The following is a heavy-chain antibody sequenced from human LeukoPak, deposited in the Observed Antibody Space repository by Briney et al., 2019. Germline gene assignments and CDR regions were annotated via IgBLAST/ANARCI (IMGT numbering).Heavy chain of an antibody. D-gene: IGHD6-13*01. CDR3: ARAGIAARGDNYYMDV. V-gene: IGHV3-23*01. CDR2: INDNGAGT. Sequence: GGSLRLSCAASGFTFSSYAMSWVRQAPGKGLKWVSTINDNGAGTYYADSVKGRFTISRDNSYNTVSLQMNSLRDEDTAVYYCARAGIAARGDNYYMDVWGKGTTVTVSS. CDR1: GFTFSSYA. J-gene: IGHJ6*03.